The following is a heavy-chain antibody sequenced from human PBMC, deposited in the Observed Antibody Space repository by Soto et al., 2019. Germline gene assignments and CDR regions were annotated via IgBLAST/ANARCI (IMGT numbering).Heavy chain of an antibody. J-gene: IGHJ5*02. CDR3: ASTPSSFGDWFDP. D-gene: IGHD6-6*01. V-gene: IGHV1-18*04. CDR1: GYTFTSYG. Sequence: ASVKVSCKASGYTFTSYGISWVRQAPGQGLEWMGWISAYNGNTNYAQKLQGRVTMTTDTSTSTVYMELRSLRSDDTAVYYCASTPSSFGDWFDPWGQGTLVTVSS. CDR2: ISAYNGNT.